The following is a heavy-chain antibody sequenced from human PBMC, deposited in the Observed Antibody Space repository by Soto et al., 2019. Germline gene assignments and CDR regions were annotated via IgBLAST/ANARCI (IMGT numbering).Heavy chain of an antibody. Sequence: PGGSLRLSCAASGFTFSSYAMSWVRQAPGKGLEWVSAISGSGGSTYYADSVKGRFTISRDNSKNTLYLQMNSLRAEDTAVYYCAKDHGHDYDFWSGYYTGINTFDPWGQGTLVTVSS. CDR2: ISGSGGST. CDR3: AKDHGHDYDFWSGYYTGINTFDP. V-gene: IGHV3-23*01. J-gene: IGHJ5*02. D-gene: IGHD3-3*01. CDR1: GFTFSSYA.